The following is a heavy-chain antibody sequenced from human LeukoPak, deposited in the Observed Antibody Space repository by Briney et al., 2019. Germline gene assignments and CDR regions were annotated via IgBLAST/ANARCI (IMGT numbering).Heavy chain of an antibody. CDR3: VREGEGPLSKDFDY. Sequence: ASVKVSCKASGFTFTDHYIHWVRQGPGQGLEWMGYIGPHSTFTSSPQEFQGRVTMTRDASMSTAYMELTRLTSDDTAVYYCVREGEGPLSKDFDYWGQGTLVTVSS. V-gene: IGHV1-2*02. D-gene: IGHD2/OR15-2a*01. CDR1: GFTFTDHY. J-gene: IGHJ4*02. CDR2: IGPHSTFT.